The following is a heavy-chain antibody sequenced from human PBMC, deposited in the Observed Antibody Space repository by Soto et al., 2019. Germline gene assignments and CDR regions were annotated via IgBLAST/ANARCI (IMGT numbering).Heavy chain of an antibody. CDR1: GFSFRSYG. CDR3: TNGGGEHAQNFDY. D-gene: IGHD3-16*01. J-gene: IGHJ4*02. CDR2: ISSDGQSK. V-gene: IGHV3-30*18. Sequence: QVQLVESGGGVVQPGRSLRLSCTASGFSFRSYGVHWVRQAPGKGLEWVGVISSDGQSKHYVDSVKGRFTISRDNSKNTVYLQMNSLRVEDSAMYYCTNGGGEHAQNFDYWGQGTLVTVSS.